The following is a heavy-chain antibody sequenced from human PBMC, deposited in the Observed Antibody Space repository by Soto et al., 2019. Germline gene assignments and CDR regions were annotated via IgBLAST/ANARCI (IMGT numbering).Heavy chain of an antibody. V-gene: IGHV1-69*13. CDR2: IIPIFGTA. CDR1: GGTFSSYA. J-gene: IGHJ4*02. Sequence: ASVKVSCKASGGTFSSYAISWVRQAPGQGLEWMGGIIPIFGTANYAQKFQGRVTITADESTSTAYMELSSLRSEDTAVYYCAREDMVRGVIGGLWPVVAKLDYWGQGTLVTVSS. CDR3: AREDMVRGVIGGLWPVVAKLDY. D-gene: IGHD3-10*01.